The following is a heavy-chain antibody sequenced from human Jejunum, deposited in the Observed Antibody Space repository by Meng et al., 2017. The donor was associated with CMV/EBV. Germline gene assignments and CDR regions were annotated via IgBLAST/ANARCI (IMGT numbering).Heavy chain of an antibody. CDR2: INPNTGGT. CDR3: ARGRYELIWGLFDP. J-gene: IGHJ5*02. CDR1: GYTFTGYY. Sequence: QVQLVKPGAEVKKPGASVKVSCKASGYTFTGYYIHWVRQAPGQGLEWMGWINPNTGGTKYAQKFQGWVTLTRDTSISTAYMELSRLRSDDTAVYYCARGRYELIWGLFDPWGQGTLVTVSS. D-gene: IGHD1-1*01. V-gene: IGHV1-2*04.